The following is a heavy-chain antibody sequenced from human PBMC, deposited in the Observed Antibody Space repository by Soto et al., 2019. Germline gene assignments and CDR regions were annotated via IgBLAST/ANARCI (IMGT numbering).Heavy chain of an antibody. CDR3: ARNGPVAASIDY. V-gene: IGHV1-8*01. CDR1: GYTFTSYD. J-gene: IGHJ4*02. D-gene: IGHD2-15*01. CDR2: MNPNSANT. Sequence: ASVKVSCKASGYTFTSYDLNWVRQATGQGLEWMGWMNPNSANTGYAQKFQGRVTMTRNTSINTAYMELNNLGSDDTAVYYCARNGPVAASIDYWGQGTLVTVSS.